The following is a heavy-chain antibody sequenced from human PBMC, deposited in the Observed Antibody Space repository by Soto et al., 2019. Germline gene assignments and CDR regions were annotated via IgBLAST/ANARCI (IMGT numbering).Heavy chain of an antibody. Sequence: SGPTLVKPTETLTLTCTFSGFSLSTSGMCVSWMRQPPGKALEWLALIDWDDDRYYTTSLKTRLTISKDTSKNQVVLTMTNMDPLDTATYSCAKGTFWSGWHFDYWGQGALVTVSS. J-gene: IGHJ4*02. D-gene: IGHD3-3*01. CDR1: GFSLSTSGMC. CDR2: IDWDDDR. V-gene: IGHV2-70*01. CDR3: AKGTFWSGWHFDY.